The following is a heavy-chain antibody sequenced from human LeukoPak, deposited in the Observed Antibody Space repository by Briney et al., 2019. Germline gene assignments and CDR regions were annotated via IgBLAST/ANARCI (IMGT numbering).Heavy chain of an antibody. Sequence: GGSLRLSCAASGFTFNTFSMNWVRQAPGKGLEWVSYISSSGSTIYYADSVKGRFTISRDNAKNSLYLQMNSLRAEDTAVYYCARDCGGGSCYGPYDAFDIWGQGTMVTVSS. D-gene: IGHD2-15*01. V-gene: IGHV3-48*04. CDR1: GFTFNTFS. CDR2: ISSSGSTI. J-gene: IGHJ3*02. CDR3: ARDCGGGSCYGPYDAFDI.